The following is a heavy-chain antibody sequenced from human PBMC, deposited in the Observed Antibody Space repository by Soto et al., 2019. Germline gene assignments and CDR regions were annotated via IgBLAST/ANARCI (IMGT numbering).Heavy chain of an antibody. CDR2: ISYDGSNR. CDR3: ARAFCTNGVCYYFFDY. CDR1: GFTFNSYG. Sequence: GGSLRLSCAASGFTFNSYGMHWVRQAPGKGLEWVAVISYDGSNRFYADAVKGRFTISRDNSKSTVYLQMSSLRAEDTAVYYCARAFCTNGVCYYFFDYWGHGTLVTVSS. D-gene: IGHD2-8*01. J-gene: IGHJ4*01. V-gene: IGHV3-30*03.